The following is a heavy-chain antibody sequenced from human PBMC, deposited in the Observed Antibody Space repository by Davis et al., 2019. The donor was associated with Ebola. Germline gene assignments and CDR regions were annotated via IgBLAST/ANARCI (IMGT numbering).Heavy chain of an antibody. Sequence: ETLSLTCTVSGDSISSSSYYWGWIRQPPGKGLEWVSSISSSSSYIYYADSVKGRFTISRDNAKNSLYLQMNSLRAEDTAVYYCTREVAVNYFDYWGQGTLVTVSS. V-gene: IGHV3-21*01. CDR3: TREVAVNYFDY. D-gene: IGHD6-19*01. J-gene: IGHJ4*02. CDR2: ISSSSSYI. CDR1: GDSISSSS.